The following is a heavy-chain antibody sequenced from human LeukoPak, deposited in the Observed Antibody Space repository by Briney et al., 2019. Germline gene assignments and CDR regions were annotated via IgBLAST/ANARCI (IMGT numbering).Heavy chain of an antibody. CDR2: IDNAGSIT. CDR3: ARHAGGELDQFDY. V-gene: IGHV3-74*03. CDR1: GFTFSNYW. D-gene: IGHD1-26*01. Sequence: GGSLRLSCAASGFTFSNYWIHWVRQAPGKGLVWVSRIDNAGSITTYADSVKGRFTISRDNAENTLYLQMNSLRVEDTAVYYCARHAGGELDQFDYWGQGTLVTVSS. J-gene: IGHJ4*02.